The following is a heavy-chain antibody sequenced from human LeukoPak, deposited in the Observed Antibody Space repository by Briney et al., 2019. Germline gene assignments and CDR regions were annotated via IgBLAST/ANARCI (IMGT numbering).Heavy chain of an antibody. D-gene: IGHD3-16*02. V-gene: IGHV3-21*01. Sequence: PGGSLRLSCAASVFTFSSYTMNWGRQAPGKGREWVSSISIGSYLYYADAVKGRFTISRDDAKNSLYLPMNSLRAEDTAVYYCARDREGDYIWGSYRPDWFEPWGQGTLVTVSS. CDR2: ISIGSYL. CDR3: ARDREGDYIWGSYRPDWFEP. CDR1: VFTFSSYT. J-gene: IGHJ5*02.